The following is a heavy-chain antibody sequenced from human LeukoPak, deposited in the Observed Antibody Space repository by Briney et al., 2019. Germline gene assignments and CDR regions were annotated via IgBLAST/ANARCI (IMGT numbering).Heavy chain of an antibody. Sequence: ETLSLTCTVSGGSISSGSCYWGWIRQPPGKGLEWVSAISGSGGSTYYADSVKGRFTISRDNSKNTLYLQMNSLRAEDTAVYYCAKETLAVAGTDFDYWGQGTLVTVSS. J-gene: IGHJ4*02. CDR3: AKETLAVAGTDFDY. D-gene: IGHD6-19*01. CDR2: ISGSGGST. V-gene: IGHV3-23*01. CDR1: GGSISSGSCY.